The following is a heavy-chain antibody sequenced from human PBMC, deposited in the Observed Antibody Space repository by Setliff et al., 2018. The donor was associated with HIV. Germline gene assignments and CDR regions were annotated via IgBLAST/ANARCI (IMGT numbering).Heavy chain of an antibody. D-gene: IGHD3-10*01. J-gene: IGHJ4*02. CDR2: IRYDGSNK. CDR3: AKVQNYYGSGSYPAHFDY. CDR1: GFTFSSYG. V-gene: IGHV3-30*02. Sequence: PGGSLRLSCAASGFTFSSYGMHWVRQAPGKGLEWVVFIRYDGSNKCYADSVKGRFTISRDNSKNTLYLQMNSLGAEDTAVYYCAKVQNYYGSGSYPAHFDYWGQGTLVTVSS.